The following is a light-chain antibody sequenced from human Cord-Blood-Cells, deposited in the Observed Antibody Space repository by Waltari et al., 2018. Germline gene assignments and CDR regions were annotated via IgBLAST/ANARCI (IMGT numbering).Light chain of an antibody. Sequence: EIVLTQSPATLSLSPGERATLSCRASQSVSSYLALYQQKPGQAPRPLIYGASKQATCIPAKFNGSGSGTDFTLNINRLGPEDFAIYFRPQPSNLPPLTFGGGTKVEIK. J-gene: IGKJ4*01. CDR1: QSVSSY. V-gene: IGKV3-11*01. CDR3: PQPSNLPPLT. CDR2: GAS.